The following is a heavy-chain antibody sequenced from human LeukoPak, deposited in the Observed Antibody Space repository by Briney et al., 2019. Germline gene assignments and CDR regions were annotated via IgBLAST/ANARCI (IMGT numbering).Heavy chain of an antibody. CDR2: IYHSETT. CDR1: GCSISSGGYP. CDR3: ARARGGIGYEYNWFDP. D-gene: IGHD5-12*01. J-gene: IGHJ5*02. Sequence: SQTLSLTCAVSGCSISSGGYPWSWIRQSPGKGLEWIGYIYHSETTYYNPPLQSRVTISVDRSQNQFSLKLSSVTAADTAVYYCARARGGIGYEYNWFDPWGQGSLVTVSS. V-gene: IGHV4-30-2*06.